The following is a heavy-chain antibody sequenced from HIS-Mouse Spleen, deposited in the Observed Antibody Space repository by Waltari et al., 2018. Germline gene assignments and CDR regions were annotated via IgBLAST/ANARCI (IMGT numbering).Heavy chain of an antibody. J-gene: IGHJ2*01. CDR3: AREIPYSSSWYDWYFDL. D-gene: IGHD6-13*01. V-gene: IGHV4-39*07. CDR2: IYYSGRT. Sequence: QLQLQESGPGLVKPSETLSLTCTVSGGSISSSSYYWGWSRQPPGKGLEWIGSIYYSGRTYYNPYLKSRVTISVDTSKTQFSLKLSSVTAADTAVYYCAREIPYSSSWYDWYFDLWGRGTLVTVSS. CDR1: GGSISSSSYY.